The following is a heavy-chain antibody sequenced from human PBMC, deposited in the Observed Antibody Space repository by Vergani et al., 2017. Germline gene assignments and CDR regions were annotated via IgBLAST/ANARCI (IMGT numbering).Heavy chain of an antibody. CDR2: IYTSGST. CDR1: GGSISSGSYY. CDR3: ARDSVDARRGRGWYFDL. V-gene: IGHV4-61*02. Sequence: QVQLQESGPGLVKPSQTLSLTCTVSGGSISSGSYYWSWIRQPAGKGLEWIGRIYTSGSTNYNPSLKSRVTISVDTSKNQFSLKLSSVTAAETAVYYCARDSVDARRGRGWYFDLWGRGTLVTVSS. J-gene: IGHJ2*01. D-gene: IGHD4-23*01.